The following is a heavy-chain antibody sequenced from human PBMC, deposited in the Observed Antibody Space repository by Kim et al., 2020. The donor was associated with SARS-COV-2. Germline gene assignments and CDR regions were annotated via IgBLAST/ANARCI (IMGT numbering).Heavy chain of an antibody. J-gene: IGHJ6*02. CDR1: GFTFNTYL. CDR3: ARAHGMDV. CDR2: INGGGSTT. Sequence: RGSLRLSCAASGFTFNTYLMHWVRQAPGKGLVWVSHINGGGSTTNYADSVKGRFTISRDNAKNTLYLEMNSLRAEDTAVYYCARAHGMDVWGQGTTVTVSS. V-gene: IGHV3-74*01.